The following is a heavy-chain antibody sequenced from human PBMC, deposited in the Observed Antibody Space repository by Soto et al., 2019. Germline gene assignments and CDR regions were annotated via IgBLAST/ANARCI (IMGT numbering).Heavy chain of an antibody. J-gene: IGHJ4*02. CDR1: GFTFNDAW. V-gene: IGHV3-15*07. CDR3: SSAGGTYFSRFDY. D-gene: IGHD1-26*01. Sequence: GGSLRLSCAASGFTFNDAWMNWVRQAPGKGLEWVARIKSKTDDATTDYSAPVKGRFTISRDDSKNTLYLQMNSLRTEDTGVYYCSSAGGTYFSRFDYWGLGILVPVSS. CDR2: IKSKTDDATT.